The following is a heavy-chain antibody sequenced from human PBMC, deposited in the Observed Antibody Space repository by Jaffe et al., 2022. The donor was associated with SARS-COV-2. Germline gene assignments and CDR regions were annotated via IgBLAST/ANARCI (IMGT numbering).Heavy chain of an antibody. CDR3: ARDGCSGGSCYWYYYYGMDV. J-gene: IGHJ6*02. V-gene: IGHV1-3*01. D-gene: IGHD2-15*01. CDR1: GYTFTSYA. CDR2: INAGNGNT. Sequence: QVQLVQSGAEVKKPGASVKVSCKASGYTFTSYAMHWVRQAPGQRLEWMGWINAGNGNTKYSQKFQGRVTITRDTSASTAYMELSSLRSEDTAVYYCARDGCSGGSCYWYYYYGMDVWGQGTTVTVSS.